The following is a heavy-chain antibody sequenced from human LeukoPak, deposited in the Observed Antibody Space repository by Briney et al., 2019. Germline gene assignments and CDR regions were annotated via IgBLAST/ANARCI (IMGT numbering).Heavy chain of an antibody. Sequence: ASVKVSCKASGYTFTGYYMHWVRQAPGQGLEWMGWINPNSGGTNYAQKFQGRVTMTRDTSISTAYMELSRLRSDDTAVYYCARAGGATIKSFDYWGQGTMVTVSS. D-gene: IGHD5-12*01. CDR1: GYTFTGYY. CDR3: ARAGGATIKSFDY. CDR2: INPNSGGT. V-gene: IGHV1-2*02. J-gene: IGHJ4*02.